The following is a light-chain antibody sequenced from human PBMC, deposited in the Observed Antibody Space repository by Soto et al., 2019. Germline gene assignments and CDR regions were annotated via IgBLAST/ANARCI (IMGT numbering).Light chain of an antibody. CDR2: DVS. J-gene: IGLJ2*01. V-gene: IGLV2-14*01. CDR1: SSDVGGYNY. Sequence: ALTQPASVSGSPGQSITISCTGTSSDVGGYNYVSWYQQHPGKAPKLMIYDVSNRPSGVSNRFSGSKSGNTASLTISGLQAEDEADYYCSSYTSSSTLSVVFGGGTKLTVL. CDR3: SSYTSSSTLSVV.